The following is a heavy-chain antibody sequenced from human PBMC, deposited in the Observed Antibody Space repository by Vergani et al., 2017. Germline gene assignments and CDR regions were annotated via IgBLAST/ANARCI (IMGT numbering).Heavy chain of an antibody. V-gene: IGHV1-69*01. CDR1: GGTFSSYA. Sequence: QVQLVQSGAEVKKPGSSVKVSCKASGGTFSSYAISWVRQAPGQGLEWMGGIIPIFGTANYAQKFQGRGTITADESTSTAYMELSSLRSEDTAVYYCARGARITIFVDYAFDIWGQGTMVTVSS. D-gene: IGHD3-3*01. CDR3: ARGARITIFVDYAFDI. CDR2: IIPIFGTA. J-gene: IGHJ3*02.